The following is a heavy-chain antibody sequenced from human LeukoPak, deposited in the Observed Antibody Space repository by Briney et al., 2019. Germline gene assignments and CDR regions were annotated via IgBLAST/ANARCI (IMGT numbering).Heavy chain of an antibody. Sequence: GGSLRLSCAASGFTFSSYAMSWVRQAPGKGLEWVSAISGSGGSTYYADSVKGRFTISRDNSKNTLYLQMNSLRAEDTAVYYCAIIRIRGVSNDAFDIWGQGTMVTVSS. CDR3: AIIRIRGVSNDAFDI. CDR1: GFTFSSYA. D-gene: IGHD3-10*01. J-gene: IGHJ3*02. CDR2: ISGSGGST. V-gene: IGHV3-23*01.